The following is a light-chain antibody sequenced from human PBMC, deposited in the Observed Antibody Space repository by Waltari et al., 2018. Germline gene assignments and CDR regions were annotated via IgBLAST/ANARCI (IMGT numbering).Light chain of an antibody. J-gene: IGKJ2*01. Sequence: ETVMMQSPVTLSLSPGERATLSCRSSENVKRNSLAWYQQKPGQAPRLLIYGASNRATGIPDRFSGSGSGTDFTLTISRVEPEDIAVYYCLQYGNSPGTFGQGSKLQIK. CDR2: GAS. CDR3: LQYGNSPGT. V-gene: IGKV3-20*01. CDR1: ENVKRNS.